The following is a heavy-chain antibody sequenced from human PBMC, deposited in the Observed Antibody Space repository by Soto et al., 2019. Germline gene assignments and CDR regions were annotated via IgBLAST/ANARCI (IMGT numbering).Heavy chain of an antibody. J-gene: IGHJ6*04. CDR2: INHSGST. D-gene: IGHD6-6*01. CDR3: ARGSRIAARPGWYYGMDV. V-gene: IGHV4-34*01. CDR1: GGSFSGYY. Sequence: PSETLSLTCAVYGGSFSGYYWSWIRQPPGKGMEWIGEINHSGSTNYNPSLKSRVTISVDTSKNQFSLKLSSVTAADTAVYYCARGSRIAARPGWYYGMDVGGKGTTVTAPQ.